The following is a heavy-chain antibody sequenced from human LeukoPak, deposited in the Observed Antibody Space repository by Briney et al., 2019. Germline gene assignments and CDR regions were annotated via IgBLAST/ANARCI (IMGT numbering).Heavy chain of an antibody. CDR3: ARVEYSSSFDY. CDR1: GGSISSYY. CDR2: IYYSGST. J-gene: IGHJ4*02. V-gene: IGHV4-59*01. Sequence: TSETLSLTCTVSGGSISSYYWSRIRQPPGKGLEWIGYIYYSGSTNYNPSLKSRVTISVDTSKNQFSLKLSSVTAADTAVYYCARVEYSSSFDYWGQGTLVTVSS. D-gene: IGHD6-6*01.